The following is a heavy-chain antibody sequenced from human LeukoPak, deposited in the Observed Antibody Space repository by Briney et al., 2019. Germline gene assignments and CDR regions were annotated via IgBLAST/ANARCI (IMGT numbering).Heavy chain of an antibody. CDR3: ARDKNWKPDY. D-gene: IGHD1-1*01. J-gene: IGHJ4*02. CDR2: ISAYNGNT. CDR1: GYTFTTYG. V-gene: IGHV1-18*01. Sequence: AASVTVSCKTSGYTFTTYGISWVRQAPGQGLEWMGWISAYNGNTNYAQKLQGRVTMTTDTSTSTAYMELRSLRSDDTAVYYCARDKNWKPDYWGQGTLVTVSS.